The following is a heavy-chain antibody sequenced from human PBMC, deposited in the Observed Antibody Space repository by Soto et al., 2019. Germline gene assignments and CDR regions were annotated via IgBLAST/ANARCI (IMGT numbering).Heavy chain of an antibody. V-gene: IGHV4-31*03. D-gene: IGHD3-16*01. CDR3: ARGLGDTHYYYYYYGMDV. Sequence: PSETLSPLCTVSGVPLSRGGHLCFRILLYPGEGLEWIGYIYYSGSTYYNPSLKSRVTISVDTSKNQFSLKLSSVTAADTAVYYCARGLGDTHYYYYYYGMDVWGQGTTVT. J-gene: IGHJ6*02. CDR2: IYYSGST. CDR1: GVPLSRGGHL.